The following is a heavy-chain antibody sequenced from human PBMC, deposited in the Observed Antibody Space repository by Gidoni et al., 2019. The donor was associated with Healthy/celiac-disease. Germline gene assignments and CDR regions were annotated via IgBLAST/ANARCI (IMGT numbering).Heavy chain of an antibody. CDR3: ARDQRYSGSYYPDY. CDR1: GYTFTSYG. D-gene: IGHD1-26*01. Sequence: QVQLVQSGAEVQKPGASVKVSCQASGYTFTSYGISWVRQAPGQGLEWMGWISGYNGNTNYAQKLQGRVTMTTDTSTSTAYMELRSLRSDDTAVYYCARDQRYSGSYYPDYWGQGTLVTVSS. V-gene: IGHV1-18*01. J-gene: IGHJ4*02. CDR2: ISGYNGNT.